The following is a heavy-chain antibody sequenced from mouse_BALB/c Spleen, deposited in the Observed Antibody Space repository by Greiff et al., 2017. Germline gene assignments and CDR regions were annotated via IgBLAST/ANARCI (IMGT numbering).Heavy chain of an antibody. Sequence: VQLQQSGPELVRPGVSVKISCKGSGYTFTDYAMHWVKQSHAKSLEWIGVISTYYGNTNYNQKFKGKATMTVDKSSSTAYMELARLTSEDSAIYYCARGYYGSRAYFDYWGQGTTLTVSS. CDR3: ARGYYGSRAYFDY. CDR1: GYTFTDYA. D-gene: IGHD1-1*01. V-gene: IGHV1-67*01. CDR2: ISTYYGNT. J-gene: IGHJ2*01.